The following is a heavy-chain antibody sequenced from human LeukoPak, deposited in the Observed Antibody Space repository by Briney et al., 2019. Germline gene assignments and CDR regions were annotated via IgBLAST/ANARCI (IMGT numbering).Heavy chain of an antibody. D-gene: IGHD6-19*01. CDR2: INAGNGNT. CDR1: GYTFTSYA. CDR3: AREVEEQWPFSFWFDP. Sequence: ASVKVSCKASGYTFTSYAMHWVRQAPGQRLEWMGWINAGNGNTKYSQKFQGRVTITRDTSASTAYMELSSLRSEDTAVYYCAREVEEQWPFSFWFDPWGQGTLVTVSS. J-gene: IGHJ5*02. V-gene: IGHV1-3*01.